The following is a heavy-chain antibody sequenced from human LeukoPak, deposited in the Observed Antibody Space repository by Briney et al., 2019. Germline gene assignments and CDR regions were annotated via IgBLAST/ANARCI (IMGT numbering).Heavy chain of an antibody. CDR2: ISWNSGSI. J-gene: IGHJ4*02. D-gene: IGHD6-13*01. V-gene: IGHV3-9*01. CDR1: GFTFNNYA. CDR3: AKDIERGNSWSRGFDY. Sequence: GGSLRLSCAASGFTFNNYAMNWVRQAPGKGLEWVSGISWNSGSIGYADSVKGRFTISRDNAKNSLYLQMNSLRAEDTALYYCAKDIERGNSWSRGFDYWGQGTLVTVSS.